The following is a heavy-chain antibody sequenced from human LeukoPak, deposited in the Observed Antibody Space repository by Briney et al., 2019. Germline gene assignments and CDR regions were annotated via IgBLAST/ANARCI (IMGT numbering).Heavy chain of an antibody. Sequence: SETLSLGCCVSGGSISCSSYYRGWMRQPPGKGLEWIGSIYYSGSTYYNASLQSRVTISVDTSKNQFSLQLSSVTAADTAVYYCARLYSSGWYYFDYWGQGTLVTVSS. CDR2: IYYSGST. D-gene: IGHD6-19*01. CDR1: GGSISCSSYY. J-gene: IGHJ4*02. V-gene: IGHV4-39*01. CDR3: ARLYSSGWYYFDY.